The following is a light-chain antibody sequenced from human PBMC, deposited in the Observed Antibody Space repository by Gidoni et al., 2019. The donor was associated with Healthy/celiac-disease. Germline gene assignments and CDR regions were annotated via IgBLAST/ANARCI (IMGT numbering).Light chain of an antibody. V-gene: IGKV3-20*01. J-gene: IGKJ5*01. CDR2: GAS. CDR3: QQYGSSPIT. CDR1: QSVSSSY. Sequence: EIVLTQSPGTLSLSPGERATLSCRASQSVSSSYVAWYQQKPGQAPRLLIYGASSRATGLPDRFSGSGSGTDFTLTLSRLAPEDFAVYYCQQYGSSPITFGQGTRLEIK.